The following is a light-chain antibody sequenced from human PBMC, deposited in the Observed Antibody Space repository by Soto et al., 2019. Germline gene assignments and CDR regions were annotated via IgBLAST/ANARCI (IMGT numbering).Light chain of an antibody. CDR2: GVS. CDR3: QHYSYSRYFS. J-gene: IGKJ3*01. Sequence: EIVLTQSPGTLSLSPGERATLSCRASQSVSHNYLAWYQQKPGQAPRLLFYGVSSRATGLPDRFSGSGSGTDFTLTISRMEPEDFAVYYCQHYSYSRYFSFGPGTKVEIK. CDR1: QSVSHNY. V-gene: IGKV3-20*01.